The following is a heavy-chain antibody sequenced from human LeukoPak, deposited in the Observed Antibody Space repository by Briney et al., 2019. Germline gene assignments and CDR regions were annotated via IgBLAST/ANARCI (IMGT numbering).Heavy chain of an antibody. J-gene: IGHJ4*02. D-gene: IGHD4-17*01. CDR3: ARVGGDYRVDY. V-gene: IGHV3-64*01. CDR2: ISSNGGST. CDR1: GFTFSSYA. Sequence: GGSPRLSCAASGFTFSSYAMHWVRQAPGKGLEYVSAISSNGGSTYYANSVKGRFTISRDNSKNTLYLQMGSLRAEDMAVYYCARVGGDYRVDYWGQGTLVTVSS.